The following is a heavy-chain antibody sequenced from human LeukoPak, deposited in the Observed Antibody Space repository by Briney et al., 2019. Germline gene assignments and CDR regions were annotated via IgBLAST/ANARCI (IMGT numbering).Heavy chain of an antibody. CDR2: IYYSGST. CDR3: ATCYDPYYYYGMDV. V-gene: IGHV4-59*08. Sequence: SETPSLTCTVSGGSISSYYWSWIRQPPGKGLEWIGYIYYSGSTNYNPSLKSRVTISVDTSKNQFSLKLSSVTAADTAVYYCATCYDPYYYYGMDVWGQGTTVTVSS. CDR1: GGSISSYY. D-gene: IGHD5-12*01. J-gene: IGHJ6*02.